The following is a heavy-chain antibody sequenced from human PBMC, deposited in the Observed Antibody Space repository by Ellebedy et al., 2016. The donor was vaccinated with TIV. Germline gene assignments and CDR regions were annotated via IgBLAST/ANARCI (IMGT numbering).Heavy chain of an antibody. Sequence: GGSLRLSCAASGFTFSNAWMNWVRQAPGKGLEWVSIISDSGGSAYYADSVKGRFTISRDNSKNTLYLQMNSLRAEDTAVYYCARDNYSSSSNEFDYWGQGTLVTVSS. J-gene: IGHJ4*02. D-gene: IGHD6-6*01. CDR1: GFTFSNAW. V-gene: IGHV3-23*01. CDR3: ARDNYSSSSNEFDY. CDR2: ISDSGGSA.